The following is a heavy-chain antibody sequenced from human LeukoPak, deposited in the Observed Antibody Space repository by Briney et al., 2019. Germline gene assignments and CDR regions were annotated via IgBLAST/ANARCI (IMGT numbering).Heavy chain of an antibody. CDR2: TRSDSTII. CDR1: GFAFNTYS. CDR3: ARVQAGKWDFDF. J-gene: IGHJ4*02. V-gene: IGHV3-48*01. D-gene: IGHD2-8*01. Sequence: PGGSLRLSCAASGFAFNTYSMNWVRPAPGKGLEWVSYTRSDSTIINYAESVKGRFTISRDNAKNSLYLQMNSLRAEDTAVYFCARVQAGKWDFDFWGQGTLVTVSS.